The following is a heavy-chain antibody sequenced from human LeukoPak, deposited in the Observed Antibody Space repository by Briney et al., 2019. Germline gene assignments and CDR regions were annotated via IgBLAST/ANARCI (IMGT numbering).Heavy chain of an antibody. V-gene: IGHV1-46*01. CDR3: ARTMTTMTTHGELDF. Sequence: ASVKVSCKASGYTFTSYYMHWVRQAPGQGLEWMGIINPSGGSTSYAQKLQGRVTMTTDTSTSTVYMELGNLSSDDTAVYYCARTMTTMTTHGELDFWGQGTLVTVSS. J-gene: IGHJ4*02. D-gene: IGHD4-17*01. CDR2: INPSGGST. CDR1: GYTFTSYY.